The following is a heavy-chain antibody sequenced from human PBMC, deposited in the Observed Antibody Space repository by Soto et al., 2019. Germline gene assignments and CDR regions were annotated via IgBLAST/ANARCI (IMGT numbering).Heavy chain of an antibody. CDR3: ARGPNSGWYDY. CDR1: GFTVSSNY. Sequence: GGSLRLSCAASGFTVSSNYMSWVRQAPGKGLEWVSVIYSGGSTYYADSVKGRFTISRHKSKNTLYLQMNSLGAEDTAVYYCARGPNSGWYDYWGQGTLVTVSS. V-gene: IGHV3-53*04. CDR2: IYSGGST. J-gene: IGHJ4*02. D-gene: IGHD6-19*01.